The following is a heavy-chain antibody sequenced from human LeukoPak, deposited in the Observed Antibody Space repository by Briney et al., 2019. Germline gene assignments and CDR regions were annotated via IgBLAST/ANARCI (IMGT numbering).Heavy chain of an antibody. V-gene: IGHV3-20*04. J-gene: IGHJ4*02. CDR3: ARDTIMGMTGNFDY. CDR2: INWNGGST. D-gene: IGHD3-9*01. Sequence: GGSLRLSCAASGFTFDDYGMSWVRQAPGQGLEWVSGINWNGGSTGYADSVKGRFTISRDNAKNSLYLQMNSLRAEDTALYYCARDTIMGMTGNFDYWGQGTLVTVSS. CDR1: GFTFDDYG.